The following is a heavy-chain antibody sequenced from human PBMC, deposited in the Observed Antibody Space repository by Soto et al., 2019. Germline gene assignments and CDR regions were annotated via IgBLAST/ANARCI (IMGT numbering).Heavy chain of an antibody. CDR1: SGSISSSNW. Sequence: SETLSLTCAVSSGSISSSNWWSWVRQPPGKGLEWIGEIYHSGSTNYNPSLKSRVTISVDKSKNQFSLKLSSVTAADTAVYYCAMGREQQLATPRGYYYYYYMDVWGKGTTVTVSS. V-gene: IGHV4-4*02. CDR2: IYHSGST. D-gene: IGHD6-13*01. CDR3: AMGREQQLATPRGYYYYYYMDV. J-gene: IGHJ6*03.